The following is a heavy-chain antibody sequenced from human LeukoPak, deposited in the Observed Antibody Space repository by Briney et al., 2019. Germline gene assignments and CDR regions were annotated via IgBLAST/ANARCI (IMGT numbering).Heavy chain of an antibody. CDR3: ARAGQAYSFDH. CDR2: IYSSGNT. V-gene: IGHV4-59*01. Sequence: KPSETLSLTCTVSGDSISSYYWSWIRQLPGKGLEWIAYIYSSGNTHHNPSLKSRVATSVDTSKNQLSLKLNSVTAADAAVYYCARAGQAYSFDHWGQGTLVTVSS. D-gene: IGHD4-11*01. CDR1: GDSISSYY. J-gene: IGHJ4*02.